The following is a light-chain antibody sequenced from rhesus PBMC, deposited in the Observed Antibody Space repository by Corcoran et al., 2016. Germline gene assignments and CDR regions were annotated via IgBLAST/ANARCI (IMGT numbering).Light chain of an antibody. CDR1: QSISSW. CDR2: KAS. J-gene: IGKJ1*01. V-gene: IGKV1-22*01. CDR3: LQYSSSPWT. Sequence: DIQMTQSPSSLSASVGDTVTITCRASQSISSWLDWYQQKPGKAPKLLNYKASSLQSGVPSRFSGSGSGTDCTLTISSLQPEDFATYYCLQYSSSPWTFGQGTKVEIK.